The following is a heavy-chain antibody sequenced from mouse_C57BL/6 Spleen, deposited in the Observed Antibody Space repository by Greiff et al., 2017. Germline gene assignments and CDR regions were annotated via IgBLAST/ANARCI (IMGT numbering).Heavy chain of an antibody. CDR3: AREEYCYGSSSYAMAT. CDR1: VFTFTDYY. J-gene: IGHJ4*01. D-gene: IGHD1-1*01. Sequence: VQLQQSGPVLVKPGPSVKISCTASVFTFTDYYMHWVKQSHGKSLEWIGLVYPYNGGTSYNQKFKGKATLTVDTSSSTAYMELNSLPSEDSAVYYCAREEYCYGSSSYAMATRGQGASVPASS. V-gene: IGHV1-36*01. CDR2: VYPYNGGT.